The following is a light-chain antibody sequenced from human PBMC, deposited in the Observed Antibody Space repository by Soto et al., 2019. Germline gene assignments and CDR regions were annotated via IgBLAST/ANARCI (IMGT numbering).Light chain of an antibody. V-gene: IGLV2-14*03. Sequence: QSALTQPASVSGSPGQSITISCTGTSSDVGGYNYVSWYQQHPDKAPRLMIYDVSNRPSGVSDRFSGSKSGETASLTISGLQAEDEADYYCTSFTSRHTYVFGTGTKVTV. J-gene: IGLJ1*01. CDR3: TSFTSRHTYV. CDR1: SSDVGGYNY. CDR2: DVS.